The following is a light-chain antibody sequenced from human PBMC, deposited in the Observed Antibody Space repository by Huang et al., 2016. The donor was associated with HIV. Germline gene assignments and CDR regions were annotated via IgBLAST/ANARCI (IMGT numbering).Light chain of an antibody. CDR3: QQYDNLYT. CDR2: DAS. V-gene: IGKV1-33*01. CDR1: QDIRKY. J-gene: IGKJ2*01. Sequence: DIQMTQSPSSLSAPVGDRVTITCQASQDIRKYLNWYQQKPGKAPKLLIYDASNVQTGVPSRFSGNGSGTDFTFTISSLQPEDIATYYCQQYDNLYTFGQGTKLEIK.